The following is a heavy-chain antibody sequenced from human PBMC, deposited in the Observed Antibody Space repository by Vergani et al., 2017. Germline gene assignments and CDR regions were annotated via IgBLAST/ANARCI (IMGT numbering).Heavy chain of an antibody. Sequence: QVQLQQWGAGLLKPSETLSLTCAVYGGSFSGYYWSWIRQPPGKGLEWIGEINHSGSTNYNPSLKSRVTISVDTSKNQFPLKLSSVPAADTAVYDGARGLRVTMVRGVIGYYYYMDVWGKGTTVTVSS. CDR3: ARGLRVTMVRGVIGYYYYMDV. CDR1: GGSFSGYY. CDR2: INHSGST. V-gene: IGHV4-34*01. J-gene: IGHJ6*03. D-gene: IGHD3-10*01.